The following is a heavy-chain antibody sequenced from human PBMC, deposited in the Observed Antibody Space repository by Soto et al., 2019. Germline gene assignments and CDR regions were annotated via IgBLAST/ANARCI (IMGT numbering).Heavy chain of an antibody. J-gene: IGHJ4*02. CDR3: ARAYGGYADY. CDR1: GGSISSYY. V-gene: IGHV4-59*01. CDR2: IYYSGST. D-gene: IGHD5-12*01. Sequence: SETLSLTCTVSGGSISSYYWSWIRQPPGKGLEWIGYIYYSGSTIYNPSLKSRVTISVDTSKNQFSLKLSSVTAADTAVYYCARAYGGYADYWGQGALVTVSS.